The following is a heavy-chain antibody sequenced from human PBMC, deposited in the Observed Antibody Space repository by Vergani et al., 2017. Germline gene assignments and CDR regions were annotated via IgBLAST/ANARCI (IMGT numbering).Heavy chain of an antibody. V-gene: IGHV4-38-2*02. CDR1: GYSISSGYF. CDR2: IDRTGRT. CDR3: ARHLRGYSYGVFDY. Sequence: QVQLQESGPRLVKPSETLSLICSVSGYSISSGYFWGWIRQSPGKGLEWLGTIDRTGRTHLSPSLKSRLTISVDTTKNQFSLRLTPATAADTAVYYCARHLRGYSYGVFDYWGQGREVTVSS. D-gene: IGHD5-18*01. J-gene: IGHJ4*02.